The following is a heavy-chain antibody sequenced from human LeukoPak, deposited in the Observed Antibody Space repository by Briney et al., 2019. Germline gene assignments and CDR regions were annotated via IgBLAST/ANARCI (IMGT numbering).Heavy chain of an antibody. D-gene: IGHD3-22*01. CDR1: GFTFTSSA. CDR2: IVVGSGNT. J-gene: IGHJ4*02. CDR3: AADRYDSSGYYHFDY. V-gene: IGHV1-58*02. Sequence: SVKVSCKASGFTFTSSAMQWVRQARGQPLEWIGWIVVGSGNTNYAQKFQERVTITRDMSTSTAYMELSSLRSEDTAVYYCAADRYDSSGYYHFDYWGQGTLVTVSS.